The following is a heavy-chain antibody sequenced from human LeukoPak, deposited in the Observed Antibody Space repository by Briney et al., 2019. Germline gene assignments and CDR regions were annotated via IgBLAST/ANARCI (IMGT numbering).Heavy chain of an antibody. V-gene: IGHV1-69*04. Sequence: SVKVSCKASEGTFSSYAISWVRQAPGQGLEWMGRIIPILGIANYAQKFQGRVTITADKSTSTAYMELSSLRSEDTAVYYCARDRRSGPFDYWGQGTLVTVSS. D-gene: IGHD3-10*01. CDR3: ARDRRSGPFDY. J-gene: IGHJ4*02. CDR1: EGTFSSYA. CDR2: IIPILGIA.